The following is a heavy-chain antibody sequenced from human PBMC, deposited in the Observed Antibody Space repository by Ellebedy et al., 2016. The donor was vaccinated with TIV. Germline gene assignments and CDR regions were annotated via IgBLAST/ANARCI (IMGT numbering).Heavy chain of an antibody. J-gene: IGHJ6*02. CDR1: GGTFSSYA. CDR3: ARDPPPRGYSYGTYYYGMDV. CDR2: IIPIFGTA. D-gene: IGHD5-18*01. V-gene: IGHV1-69*13. Sequence: SVKVSXXASGGTFSSYAISWVRQAPGQGLEWMGGIIPIFGTANYAQKFQGRVTITADESTSTAYMELSSLRSEDTAVYYCARDPPPRGYSYGTYYYGMDVWGQGTTVTVSS.